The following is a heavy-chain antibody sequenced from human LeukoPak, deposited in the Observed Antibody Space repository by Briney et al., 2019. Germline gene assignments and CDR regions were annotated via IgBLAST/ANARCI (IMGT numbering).Heavy chain of an antibody. V-gene: IGHV3-21*01. Sequence: NPGGSLRLSCAASGFTFSSYSMNWVRQAPGKGLEWVSSISSSSSYIYYADSVKGRFTISRDNAKNSLYLQMNSLRAEDTAVYYCARANYDFDAFDIWGQGTMVTVSS. D-gene: IGHD3-22*01. CDR3: ARANYDFDAFDI. J-gene: IGHJ3*02. CDR2: ISSSSSYI. CDR1: GFTFSSYS.